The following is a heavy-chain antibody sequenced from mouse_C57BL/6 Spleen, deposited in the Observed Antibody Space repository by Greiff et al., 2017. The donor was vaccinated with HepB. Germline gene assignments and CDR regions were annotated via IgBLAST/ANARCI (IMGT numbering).Heavy chain of an antibody. CDR2: ISNLAYSI. Sequence: EVKLVESGGGLVQPGGSLKLSCAASGFTFSDYGMAWVRQAPRKGPEWVAFISNLAYSIYYADTVTGRFTISRENAKNTLYLEMSSLRYEDTAMYYCARLDRWYFDVWGTGTTVTVAS. CDR1: GFTFSDYG. J-gene: IGHJ1*03. CDR3: ARLDRWYFDV. V-gene: IGHV5-15*01.